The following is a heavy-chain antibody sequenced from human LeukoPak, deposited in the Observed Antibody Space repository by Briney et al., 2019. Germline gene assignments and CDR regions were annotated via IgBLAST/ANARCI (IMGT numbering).Heavy chain of an antibody. Sequence: GASVKVSCKASGYTFTSYGISWVRQAPGQGLEWMGWISAYNGNTNYAQKLQGRVTMTTDTSTSTAYMELRSLRSDDTAVYYCARLGPDIVATIESEPRDYWGQGTLVTVSS. CDR1: GYTFTSYG. D-gene: IGHD5-12*01. CDR2: ISAYNGNT. CDR3: ARLGPDIVATIESEPRDY. V-gene: IGHV1-18*01. J-gene: IGHJ4*02.